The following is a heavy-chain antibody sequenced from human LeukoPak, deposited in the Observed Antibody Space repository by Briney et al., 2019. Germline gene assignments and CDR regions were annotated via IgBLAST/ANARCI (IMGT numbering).Heavy chain of an antibody. D-gene: IGHD5-24*01. CDR2: ISNSGSNK. CDR3: AKISGGGAMAGFDY. J-gene: IGHJ4*02. CDR1: GFTFSSYG. V-gene: IGHV3-30*18. Sequence: GGSLRLSCAASGFTFSSYGMNWVRQAPGKGLEWVAYISNSGSNKYYADSVKRRFTISRDNSKNSPYLQMTILRAEDTAVYYSAKISGGGAMAGFDYRGQGALVTVSS.